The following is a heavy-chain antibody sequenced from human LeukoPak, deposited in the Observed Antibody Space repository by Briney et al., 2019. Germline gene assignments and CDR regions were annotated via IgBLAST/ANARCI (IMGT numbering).Heavy chain of an antibody. D-gene: IGHD3-3*01. CDR1: GVSITSDTYC. CDR2: ILHSGST. J-gene: IGHJ4*02. V-gene: IGHV4-30-2*01. Sequence: SETLFLTCAVSGVSITSDTYCWSWIRQPPGTGLEWIGYILHSGSTYYNPSLKSRVTISVDTSKSQFSLKLSSVTAADTAVYYCARTRDFWSGYFDYWGQGTLVTVSS. CDR3: ARTRDFWSGYFDY.